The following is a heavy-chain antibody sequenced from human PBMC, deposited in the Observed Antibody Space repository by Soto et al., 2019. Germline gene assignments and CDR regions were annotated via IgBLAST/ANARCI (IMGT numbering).Heavy chain of an antibody. V-gene: IGHV4-4*07. CDR3: ARGQRFTDWFDP. J-gene: IGHJ5*02. Sequence: SETLSLTCTVSGGAISIYYWTCIRQPAGKGLEWIGRIYRSGSTKYNPSLQSRVTMSIDTSNNQFSVRLTSVTGADTGVYYCARGQRFTDWFDPWGQGTLVTVSS. D-gene: IGHD3-3*01. CDR1: GGAISIYY. CDR2: IYRSGST.